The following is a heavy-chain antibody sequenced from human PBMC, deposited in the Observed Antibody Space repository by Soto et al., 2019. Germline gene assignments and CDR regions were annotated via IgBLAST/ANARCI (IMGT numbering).Heavy chain of an antibody. CDR2: VYHNENT. Sequence: SETLSLTCTVSDGSINDFAYYWGWIRQPPGKGLEWIGTVYHNENTYYNPSLKSRVTISVDTAKNQFSLKVTSVTAADTAIYFCARRERYYGSPGWFDPWGQGTLVTVSS. V-gene: IGHV4-39*01. J-gene: IGHJ5*02. CDR3: ARRERYYGSPGWFDP. D-gene: IGHD3-16*01. CDR1: DGSINDFAYY.